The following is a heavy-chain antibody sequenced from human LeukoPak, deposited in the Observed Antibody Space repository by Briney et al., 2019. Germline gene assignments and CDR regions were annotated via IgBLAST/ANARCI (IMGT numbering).Heavy chain of an antibody. D-gene: IGHD3-10*01. CDR3: LRDWEVFNFDM. V-gene: IGHV4-59*02. CDR1: GGSVRSYY. J-gene: IGHJ3*02. Sequence: SETLSLTCTVSGGSVRSYYWSWIRQPPGEGLEWIAYIHNSGSTNYNPSLKGRVTISVDASKNHFFLKLSSVPAPAPTLYYLLRDWEVFNFDMWGQETMGTVS. CDR2: IHNSGST.